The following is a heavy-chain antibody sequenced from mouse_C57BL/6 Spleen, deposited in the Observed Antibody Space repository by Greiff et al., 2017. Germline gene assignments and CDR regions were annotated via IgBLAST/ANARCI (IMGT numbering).Heavy chain of an antibody. CDR1: GFTFTDYY. CDR2: IRNKANGYTT. CDR3: ARSSLRRAMDY. D-gene: IGHD1-2*01. J-gene: IGHJ4*01. Sequence: EVQRVESGGGLVQPGGSLSLSCAASGFTFTDYYMSWVRQPPGKALEWLGFIRNKANGYTTEYSASVKGWFTISRDNSQSILYLQMNALRAEDSATYYCARSSLRRAMDYWGQGTSVTVSS. V-gene: IGHV7-3*01.